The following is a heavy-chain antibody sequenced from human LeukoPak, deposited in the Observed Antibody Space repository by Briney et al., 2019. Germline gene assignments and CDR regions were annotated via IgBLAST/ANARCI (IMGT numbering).Heavy chain of an antibody. CDR2: FSGGGGST. CDR3: AKTAGSGSSSYAELDY. Sequence: GGPLRLSCAAFGFTFSSFAMNWVRQLPGKGLEWVSPFSGGGGSTYYADSVKGRFAISRDNSKNTLYLQMNSLRAEDTAVYFCAKTAGSGSSSYAELDYWGQGTLVTVSS. CDR1: GFTFSSFA. J-gene: IGHJ4*02. V-gene: IGHV3-23*01. D-gene: IGHD1-26*01.